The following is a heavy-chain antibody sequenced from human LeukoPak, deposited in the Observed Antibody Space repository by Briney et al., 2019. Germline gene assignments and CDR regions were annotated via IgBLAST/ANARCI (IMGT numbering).Heavy chain of an antibody. D-gene: IGHD3-10*01. CDR1: GGSISRYY. J-gene: IGHJ6*03. CDR3: VRDYYGSGSNYNYYYYMDV. V-gene: IGHV4-59*01. CDR2: IYYSGST. Sequence: SETLSLTCTVSGGSISRYYWSWIRQPPGKGLEWIGYIYYSGSTNYNPSLKSRVTISVDTSKNQFSLKLSSVTAADTAVYYCVRDYYGSGSNYNYYYYMDVWGKGTTVPVSS.